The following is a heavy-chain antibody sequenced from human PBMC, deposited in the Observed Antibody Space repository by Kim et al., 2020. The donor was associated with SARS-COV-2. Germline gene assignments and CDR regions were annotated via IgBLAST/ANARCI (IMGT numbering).Heavy chain of an antibody. J-gene: IGHJ3*02. D-gene: IGHD3-10*01. CDR1: GDSVSSNSAL. V-gene: IGHV6-1*01. Sequence: SQTLSLTCAISGDSVSSNSALWNWIRQSPSRGLEWLGRTYYRSKWNSDYAVFVKSRITINPNTSENQFSLQLKSVTPEDTAMYYCARFTRGAFDIWDQGIMVTVSS. CDR3: ARFTRGAFDI. CDR2: TYYRSKWNS.